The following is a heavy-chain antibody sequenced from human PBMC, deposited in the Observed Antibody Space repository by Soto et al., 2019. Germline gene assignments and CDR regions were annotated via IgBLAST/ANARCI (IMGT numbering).Heavy chain of an antibody. V-gene: IGHV3-21*01. CDR3: ARDLFSSTSQGWFDP. D-gene: IGHD2-2*01. J-gene: IGHJ5*02. CDR2: ISSSSSYI. Sequence: AGGSLRLSCAASGFTFSSYSMNWVRQAPGKGLEWVSSISSSSSYIYYADSVKGRFTISRDNAKNSLYLQMNSLRAEDTAVYYCARDLFSSTSQGWFDPWGQGTLVTVSS. CDR1: GFTFSSYS.